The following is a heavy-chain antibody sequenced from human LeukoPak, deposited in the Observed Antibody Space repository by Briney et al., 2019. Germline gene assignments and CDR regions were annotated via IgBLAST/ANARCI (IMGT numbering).Heavy chain of an antibody. Sequence: GGTLRLSCAASGFTFSSYGMSWVRQAPGKGLEWVSSISSSSSYIYYADSVKGRFTISRDNAKNSLYLQMNSLRAEDTAVYYCHVVGAAEVHNWFDPWGQGTLVTVSS. J-gene: IGHJ5*02. V-gene: IGHV3-21*01. D-gene: IGHD1-26*01. CDR2: ISSSSSYI. CDR1: GFTFSSYG. CDR3: HVVGAAEVHNWFDP.